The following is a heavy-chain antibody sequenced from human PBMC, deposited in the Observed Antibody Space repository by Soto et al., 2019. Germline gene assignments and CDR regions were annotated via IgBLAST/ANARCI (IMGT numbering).Heavy chain of an antibody. D-gene: IGHD2-2*01. V-gene: IGHV3-33*01. Sequence: GGSLRLSCAASGFTFSSYGMHWVRQAPGKGLEWVAVIWYDGSNKYYADSVKGRFTISRDNSKNTLYLQMNSLRAEDTAVYYCARESIVVVPAAMPGGGYYYYGMDVWGQGTTVTVSS. CDR1: GFTFSSYG. J-gene: IGHJ6*02. CDR2: IWYDGSNK. CDR3: ARESIVVVPAAMPGGGYYYYGMDV.